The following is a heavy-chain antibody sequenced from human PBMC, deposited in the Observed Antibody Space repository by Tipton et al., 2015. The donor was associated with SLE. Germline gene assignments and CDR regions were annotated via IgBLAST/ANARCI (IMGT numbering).Heavy chain of an antibody. D-gene: IGHD3-10*01. Sequence: SLRLSCAASGFTFSTYAMHWVRQAPGKGLEWVSGINSEGGTVYADSVKGRFTISRDISKNMVFLQMNSLRAEDTAIYYCAKDPLGSGPNFDYWGQGTLVTVSS. J-gene: IGHJ4*02. V-gene: IGHV3-23*01. CDR1: GFTFSTYA. CDR2: INSEGGT. CDR3: AKDPLGSGPNFDY.